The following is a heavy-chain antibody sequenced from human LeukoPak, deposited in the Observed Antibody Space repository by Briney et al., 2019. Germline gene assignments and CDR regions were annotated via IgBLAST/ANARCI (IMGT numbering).Heavy chain of an antibody. D-gene: IGHD2-15*01. V-gene: IGHV4-30-4*01. CDR2: IYDSGST. CDR1: GASIRSGDYY. CDR3: ARDCSGGSCYGAFDI. Sequence: PSETLSLTCTVSGASIRSGDYYRSWIRQPPGKGLEWIGYIYDSGSTYYNPSLKSRITISVDTSENRFSLKLSSVTATDTAVYYCARDCSGGSCYGAFDIWGQGTMVTVSS. J-gene: IGHJ3*02.